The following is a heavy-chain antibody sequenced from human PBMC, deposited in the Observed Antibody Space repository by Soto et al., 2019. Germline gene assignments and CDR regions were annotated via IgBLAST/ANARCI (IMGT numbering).Heavy chain of an antibody. CDR1: GYTFTAYG. V-gene: IGHV1-18*01. Sequence: QGQLVQSGPEVKRPGASVKVSCKNSGYTFTAYGLAWLRQAPGQRPEWMGWVSTNDDRTNYARKFQGRVTMTTDRSTTTTSMELRSLGTDDTAVYYCARELNTESSAYYSFAFWGQGTLVTVSS. D-gene: IGHD3-22*01. J-gene: IGHJ4*02. CDR2: VSTNDDRT. CDR3: ARELNTESSAYYSFAF.